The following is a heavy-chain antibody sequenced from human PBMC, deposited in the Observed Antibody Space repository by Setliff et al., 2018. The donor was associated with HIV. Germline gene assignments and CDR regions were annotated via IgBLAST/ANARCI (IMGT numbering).Heavy chain of an antibody. CDR3: ASSDYYDSSPRN. D-gene: IGHD3-22*01. Sequence: ASVKVSCKASGGTFNTYAINWVRQAPGQGLEWMGGIIPMLGITNYAQRFQGRVTITADESTDTAYMELTSLRSEDTAVYYCASSDYYDSSPRNWGQGALVTVS. V-gene: IGHV1-69*10. CDR2: IIPMLGIT. CDR1: GGTFNTYA. J-gene: IGHJ4*02.